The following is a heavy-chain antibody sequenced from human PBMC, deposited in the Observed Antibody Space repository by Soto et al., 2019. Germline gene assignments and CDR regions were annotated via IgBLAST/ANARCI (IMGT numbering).Heavy chain of an antibody. CDR3: ARLSCWYRKNWFDP. V-gene: IGHV4-39*01. CDR2: IYDGGNT. J-gene: IGHJ5*02. Sequence: QPQLQESGPGLLKPSETLSLTCTVSGDSVSSSTNYWGWIRQPPGKGLEWIGSIYDGGNTYYSPSLKSGVTTTVATSKNQFSLKLISATAADTAVYYCARLSCWYRKNWFDPWGQGTLVIVSS. CDR1: GDSVSSSTNY. D-gene: IGHD6-19*01.